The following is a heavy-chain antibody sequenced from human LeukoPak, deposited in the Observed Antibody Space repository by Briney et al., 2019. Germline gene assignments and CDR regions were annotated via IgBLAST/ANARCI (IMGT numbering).Heavy chain of an antibody. CDR2: LYHTGSA. V-gene: IGHV4-39*02. CDR1: GGSISSNNYY. Sequence: PWETLSLTCTVSGGSISSNNYYWGWIRQPPGKGLEWIGSLYHTGSAYYNPSLKSRVTISMDVSKNHFSLKLSSVTAADTAVYYCARTYDYVWGSYRSHSCDSWGQGTLVTVSS. D-gene: IGHD3-16*02. J-gene: IGHJ4*02. CDR3: ARTYDYVWGSYRSHSCDS.